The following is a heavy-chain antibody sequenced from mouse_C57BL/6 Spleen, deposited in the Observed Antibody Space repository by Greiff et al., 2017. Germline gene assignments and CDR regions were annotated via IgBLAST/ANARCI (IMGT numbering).Heavy chain of an antibody. D-gene: IGHD1-1*01. CDR3: ARSSTTVVVDY. Sequence: QVHVKQPGAELVKPGASVKLSCKASGYTFTSYWMQWVKQRPGQGLEWIGEIDPSDSYTNYNQKFKGKATLTVDTSSSTAYMQLSSLTSEDSAVYYCARSSTTVVVDYWGQGTSVTVSS. CDR1: GYTFTSYW. J-gene: IGHJ4*01. V-gene: IGHV1-50*01. CDR2: IDPSDSYT.